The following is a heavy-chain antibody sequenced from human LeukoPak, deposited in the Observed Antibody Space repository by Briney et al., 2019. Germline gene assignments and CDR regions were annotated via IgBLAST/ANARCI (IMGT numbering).Heavy chain of an antibody. J-gene: IGHJ5*02. CDR3: ARDPGKRGLFDP. CDR2: IYYSGST. V-gene: IGHV4-59*01. CDR1: GGSISSYY. Sequence: PSETLSLTCTVSGGSISSYYWSWIRQPPGKGLEWIGYIYYSGSTNYNPSLKSRVTISVDTSKNQFSLKLSSVTAADTAVYYCARDPGKRGLFDPWGQGTLVTVSS. D-gene: IGHD5-24*01.